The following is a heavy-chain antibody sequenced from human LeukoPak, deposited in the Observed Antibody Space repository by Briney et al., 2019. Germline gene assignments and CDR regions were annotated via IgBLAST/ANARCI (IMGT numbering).Heavy chain of an antibody. CDR3: AREKEYTRYFDY. Sequence: ASVKVSCKASGYTFTGYYMHWVRQAPGQGLEWMGWINPNSGGTNYAQKFRGRVTMTRDTSISTAYMELGRLRSDDTAVYYCAREKEYTRYFDYWGQGTLVTVSS. J-gene: IGHJ4*02. D-gene: IGHD5-18*01. CDR2: INPNSGGT. CDR1: GYTFTGYY. V-gene: IGHV1-2*02.